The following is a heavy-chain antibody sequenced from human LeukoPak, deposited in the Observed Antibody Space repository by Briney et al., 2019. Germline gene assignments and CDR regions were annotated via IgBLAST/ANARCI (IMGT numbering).Heavy chain of an antibody. J-gene: IGHJ4*02. CDR1: GFTFSSYS. D-gene: IGHD3-22*01. CDR3: ARRTYYYDDTGQKRGADFRY. Sequence: GGSLRLSCAASGFTFSSYSINWVRQAPGKGLELVSSISSGSSYLYYADSVKGRFTISRDNAKNSLYLQMNSLRAEDTAVYYCARRTYYYDDTGQKRGADFRYWGQGTLVTVSS. CDR2: ISSGSSYL. V-gene: IGHV3-21*04.